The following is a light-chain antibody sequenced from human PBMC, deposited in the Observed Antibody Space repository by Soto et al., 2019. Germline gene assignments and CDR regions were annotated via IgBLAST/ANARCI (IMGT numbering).Light chain of an antibody. J-gene: IGKJ2*01. V-gene: IGKV3-15*01. CDR2: RTS. CDR3: QQYNNWPYT. Sequence: EIVMTQSPATLSLSPGERATLSCRASQSVSSNLAWYRQKPGQAPTLLIYRTSARATCIPDRFSGSGSGTDFTLTISSLQSEDFAFYYCQQYNNWPYTFGQGTKLEIK. CDR1: QSVSSN.